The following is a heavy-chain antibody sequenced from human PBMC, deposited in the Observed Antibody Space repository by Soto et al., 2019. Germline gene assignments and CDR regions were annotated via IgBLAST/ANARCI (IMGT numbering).Heavy chain of an antibody. CDR3: ARHATGDWFDP. Sequence: QLQLQESGPGLVKPSETLSLTCTVSGGSISSSSYYWGWIRQPPGKGPEWIGSIYYSGSTYYNPSLKSRVTISVDTSKNQFSLKLSSVTAADTAVYYCARHATGDWFDPWGQGTLVTVSS. D-gene: IGHD3-10*01. V-gene: IGHV4-39*01. CDR1: GGSISSSSYY. CDR2: IYYSGST. J-gene: IGHJ5*02.